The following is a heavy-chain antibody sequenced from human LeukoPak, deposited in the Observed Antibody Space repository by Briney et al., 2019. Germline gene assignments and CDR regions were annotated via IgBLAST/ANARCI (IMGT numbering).Heavy chain of an antibody. D-gene: IGHD3-10*01. CDR1: GFTFSSYA. CDR3: AREHYYGSGIYFYSYYYSMDV. CDR2: AAYDGSHK. V-gene: IGHV3-30*04. Sequence: GRSQRLSCAASGFTFSSYALHWVRRAPGKGLEWVAVAAYDGSHKYYAESVKGRFTISRDNSKNTLYLQMNSLRPEDTAVYYCAREHYYGSGIYFYSYYYSMDVWGKGTTVTVSS. J-gene: IGHJ6*03.